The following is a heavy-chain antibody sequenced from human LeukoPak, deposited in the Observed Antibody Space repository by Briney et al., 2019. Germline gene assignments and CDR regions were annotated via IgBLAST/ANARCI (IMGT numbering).Heavy chain of an antibody. CDR3: ARGVDPLSY. CDR2: IYYSGST. D-gene: IGHD2-21*01. Sequence: SETLSLTCTVSGGSISSYYWSWIRQPPGKGLEWIGYIYYSGSTNYNSSLKSRVTISVDTSKNQFSLKLSSVTAADTAVYYCARGVDPLSYWGQGTLVTVSS. V-gene: IGHV4-59*01. J-gene: IGHJ4*02. CDR1: GGSISSYY.